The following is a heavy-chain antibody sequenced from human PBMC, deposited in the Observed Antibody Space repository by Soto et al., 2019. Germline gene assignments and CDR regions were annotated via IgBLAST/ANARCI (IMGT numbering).Heavy chain of an antibody. CDR2: IKSKTDGGTT. D-gene: IGHD3-3*01. J-gene: IGHJ4*02. V-gene: IGHV3-15*01. CDR1: GFTFSNAW. CDR3: TTGLRWGGLFDY. Sequence: EVQLVESGGGLVKPGGSLRLSCAASGFTFSNAWMSWVRQAPGKGLEWVGRIKSKTDGGTTDYAAPVKGRFTISRDDSKNTLDLQMNSLKTEDTAVYYCTTGLRWGGLFDYLGQGTLVTVSS.